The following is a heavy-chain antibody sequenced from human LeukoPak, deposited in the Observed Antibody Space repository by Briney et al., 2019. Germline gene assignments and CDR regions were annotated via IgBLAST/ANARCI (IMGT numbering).Heavy chain of an antibody. CDR1: GGTFSSYA. CDR2: IIPIFGTA. V-gene: IGHV1-69*05. CDR3: ARDHCTNGVCYTDYYYYGMDV. J-gene: IGHJ6*02. D-gene: IGHD2-8*01. Sequence: SVKVSCKASGGTFSSYAISWVRQAPGQGLEWMGGIIPIFGTANYAQKFQGRVTITTDESTSTAYMELSSLRSEDTAVYYCARDHCTNGVCYTDYYYYGMDVWGQGTTVTVSS.